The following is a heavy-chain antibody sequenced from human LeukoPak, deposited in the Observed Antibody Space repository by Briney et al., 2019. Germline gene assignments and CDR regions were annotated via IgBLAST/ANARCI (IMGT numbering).Heavy chain of an antibody. V-gene: IGHV3-23*01. CDR2: ISGSGGST. Sequence: GGSLRLSCAASGFTVSNNYMSWVRQAPGKGLEWVSAISGSGGSTYYADSVKGRFTISRDNSKNTLYLQMNSLRAEDTAVYYCAKEAYSYYFDYWGQGTLVTVSS. CDR1: GFTVSNNY. CDR3: AKEAYSYYFDY. J-gene: IGHJ4*02. D-gene: IGHD2-15*01.